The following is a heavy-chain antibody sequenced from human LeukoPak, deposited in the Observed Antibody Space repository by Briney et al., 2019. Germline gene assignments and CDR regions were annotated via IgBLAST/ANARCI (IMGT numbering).Heavy chain of an antibody. CDR1: GFTFSSYA. CDR2: ISGSGGST. D-gene: IGHD3-9*01. CDR3: AKDSGYYDILTGPEGGNWFDP. Sequence: GSLRLSCAASGFTFSSYAMSWVRQAPGKGLEWVSAISGSGGSTCYADSVKGRFTISRDNSKNTLYLQMNSLRAEDTAVYYCAKDSGYYDILTGPEGGNWFDPWGQGTLVTVSS. J-gene: IGHJ5*02. V-gene: IGHV3-23*01.